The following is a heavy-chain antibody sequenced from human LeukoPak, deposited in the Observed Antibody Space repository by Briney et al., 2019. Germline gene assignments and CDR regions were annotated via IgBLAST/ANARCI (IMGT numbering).Heavy chain of an antibody. D-gene: IGHD7-27*01. Sequence: PGGSLRLSCAASGFTVSSNYMSWVRQAPGKGLEGVSVIYSGGSTYYADSVTGRFTISRNNSKNTPSLQMDSLRAEDTAVYYCARGGYGKLGIRLLYGDWGQGTLVTVSS. J-gene: IGHJ4*02. V-gene: IGHV3-53*01. CDR1: GFTVSSNY. CDR3: ARGGYGKLGIRLLYGD. CDR2: IYSGGST.